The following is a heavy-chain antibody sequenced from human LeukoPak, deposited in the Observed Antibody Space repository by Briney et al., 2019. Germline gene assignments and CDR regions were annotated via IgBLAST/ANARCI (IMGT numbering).Heavy chain of an antibody. CDR3: AKTYGSGNY. CDR2: INPNSGGT. D-gene: IGHD3-10*01. J-gene: IGHJ4*02. CDR1: GYTFTGYY. Sequence: ASVKVSCKASGYTFTGYYIHWVRQAPGQGLEWMGWINPNSGGTKYAQKIQGRVTMTRDTSISTAYMEPSRLTSDDPAMYFCAKTYGSGNYWGQGTLVTVSS. V-gene: IGHV1-2*02.